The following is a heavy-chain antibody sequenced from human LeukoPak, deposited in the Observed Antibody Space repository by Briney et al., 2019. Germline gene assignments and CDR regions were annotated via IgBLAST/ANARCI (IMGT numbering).Heavy chain of an antibody. J-gene: IGHJ4*02. D-gene: IGHD3-22*01. CDR2: IYPGDSDT. CDR3: ARRTSGYKYYFDY. CDR1: GYSFTNYW. V-gene: IGHV5-51*01. Sequence: GESLQISCKGSGYSFTNYWIGWVRQMPGKGLEWMGIIYPGDSDTRYSPSFQGQVTISADKSITTAYLQWSSLKASDTAMYYCARRTSGYKYYFDYWGQGTLVTVSS.